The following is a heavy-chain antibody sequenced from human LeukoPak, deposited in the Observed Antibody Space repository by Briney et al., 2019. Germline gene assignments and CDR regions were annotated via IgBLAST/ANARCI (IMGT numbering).Heavy chain of an antibody. CDR3: ARGRSNYYGMDV. J-gene: IGHJ6*02. V-gene: IGHV4-59*01. Sequence: PSETLSLTCSVSDVSINSYYWNWIRRPPGKGLEWIGYIYYNGNTNYSPSLKSRVTMSVDTSKNLFSLKVSTVTAADTAVYYCARGRSNYYGMDVWGQGTTVTVSS. CDR1: DVSINSYY. D-gene: IGHD1-26*01. CDR2: IYYNGNT.